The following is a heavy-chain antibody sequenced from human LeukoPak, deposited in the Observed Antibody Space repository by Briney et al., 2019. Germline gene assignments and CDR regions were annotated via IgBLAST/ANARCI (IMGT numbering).Heavy chain of an antibody. D-gene: IGHD2-21*01. CDR1: GFTFSRYD. Sequence: PGGSLRLSCTTSGFTFSRYDMLWVRQAPGKGLEWVSGISRSGPTYYRDSVRGRFTISRDNSKNTLYLQMNSLRAEDTAVYYCAKGESFAFATWGQGTMVTVSS. CDR3: AKGESFAFAT. V-gene: IGHV3-23*01. CDR2: ISRSGPT. J-gene: IGHJ3*02.